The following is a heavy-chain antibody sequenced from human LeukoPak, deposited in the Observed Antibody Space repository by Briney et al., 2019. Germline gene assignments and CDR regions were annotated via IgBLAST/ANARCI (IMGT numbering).Heavy chain of an antibody. V-gene: IGHV4-39*07. J-gene: IGHJ4*02. CDR2: IFYSGST. CDR3: ATQSTDIVATIGDY. Sequence: PSETLSLTCTVSGGSISSSSYYWGWIRQPPGKGLEWIGSIFYSGSTYYNPSLKSRVTVSLDTSKNQFSLKLSSVTAADTAVYYCATQSTDIVATIGDYWGQGTLVTVSS. CDR1: GGSISSSSYY. D-gene: IGHD5-12*01.